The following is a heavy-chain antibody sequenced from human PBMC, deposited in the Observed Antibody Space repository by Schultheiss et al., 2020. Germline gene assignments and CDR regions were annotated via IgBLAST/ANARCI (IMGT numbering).Heavy chain of an antibody. CDR1: GFTFSSYG. V-gene: IGHV3-33*01. CDR2: IWYDGSNK. D-gene: IGHD3-10*01. J-gene: IGHJ4*02. CDR3: ARDRTLLLDDFGELPDY. Sequence: GGSLRLSCAASGFTFSSYGMHWVRQAPGKGLEWVAVIWYDGSNKYYADSVKGRFTISRDNSKNTLYLQMNSLRAEDTAVYYCARDRTLLLDDFGELPDYWGQGTLVTVSS.